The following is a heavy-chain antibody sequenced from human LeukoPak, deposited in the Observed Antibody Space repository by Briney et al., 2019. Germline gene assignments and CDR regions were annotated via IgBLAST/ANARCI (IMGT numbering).Heavy chain of an antibody. V-gene: IGHV3-23*01. CDR2: ISGSGGST. CDR1: GFTFSSYA. CDR3: AKVRGLVLWFGESDY. Sequence: GGSLRLSCAASGFTFSSYAMSWVRQAPGKGLEWVSAISGSGGSTYYADSVKGRFTISRDNSKNTLYLQMNSLRAEDTAVYYCAKVRGLVLWFGESDYWGQGTLVTVSS. J-gene: IGHJ4*02. D-gene: IGHD3-10*01.